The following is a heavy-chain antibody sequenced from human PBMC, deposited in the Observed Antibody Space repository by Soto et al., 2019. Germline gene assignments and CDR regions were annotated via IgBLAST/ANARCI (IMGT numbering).Heavy chain of an antibody. J-gene: IGHJ4*02. CDR2: VSAYNGNT. CDR1: GYTFSNDA. CDR3: ARASRYYWNYMMY. Sequence: QVQLVQSGAEVKKPGASVKVSCKASGYTFSNDAITWVRQALGQGLEWMGWVSAYNGNTNYAQKFKGRVTMTTDTSTSTAYMEIRSLRYDDTAVYFCARASRYYWNYMMYWGQGTLVTVSS. V-gene: IGHV1-18*01. D-gene: IGHD1-7*01.